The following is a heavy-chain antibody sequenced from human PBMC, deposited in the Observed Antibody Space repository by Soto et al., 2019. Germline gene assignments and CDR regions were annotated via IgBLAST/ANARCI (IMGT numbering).Heavy chain of an antibody. Sequence: ASVKVSCKASGYTLTELSMHWVRQAPGKGLERMGGFDPEDGETIYAQKFQGRVTMTEDTSTDTAYMELSSLRSEDTAVYYCATDSQWLVRGVWFDPWGQGTLVTVSS. V-gene: IGHV1-24*01. CDR3: ATDSQWLVRGVWFDP. D-gene: IGHD6-19*01. CDR2: FDPEDGET. J-gene: IGHJ5*02. CDR1: GYTLTELS.